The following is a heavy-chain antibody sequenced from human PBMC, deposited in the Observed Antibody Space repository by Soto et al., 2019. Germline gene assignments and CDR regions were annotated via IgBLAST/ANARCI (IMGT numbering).Heavy chain of an antibody. J-gene: IGHJ4*02. CDR3: ARDLGRYSGYDSDY. Sequence: QVQLVESGGGVVQPGRSLRLSCAASGFTFSSYGMHWVRQAPGKGLEWVAVIWYDGSNKYYADSVKGRFTISRDNSKNTLYLQMNSLRAEDTAVYYCARDLGRYSGYDSDYWGQGTLVTVSS. D-gene: IGHD5-12*01. V-gene: IGHV3-33*01. CDR1: GFTFSSYG. CDR2: IWYDGSNK.